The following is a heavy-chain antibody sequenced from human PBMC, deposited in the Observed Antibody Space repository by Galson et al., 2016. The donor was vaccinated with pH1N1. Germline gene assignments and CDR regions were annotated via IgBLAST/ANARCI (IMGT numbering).Heavy chain of an antibody. J-gene: IGHJ4*02. CDR2: VYPPDSDT. V-gene: IGHV5-51*03. Sequence: QSGAEVKKAGESLKISCKGSGYTFTTYWIAWVRQMPGKGLEWMGIVYPPDSDTRYSPSFEGQVTISADKSISTAYLQWSSLKASDTAVYYCARLNWGGYNIREFDDWGQGTQVTVSS. CDR3: ARLNWGGYNIREFDD. D-gene: IGHD5-24*01. CDR1: GYTFTTYW.